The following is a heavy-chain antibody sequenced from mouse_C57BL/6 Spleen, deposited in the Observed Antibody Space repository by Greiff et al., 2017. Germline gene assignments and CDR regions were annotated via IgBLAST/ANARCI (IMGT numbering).Heavy chain of an antibody. Sequence: EVMLVESEGGLVQPGSSMKLSCTASGFTFSDYYMAWVRQVPEKGLEWVANINYDGSSTYYLDSLKSRFIISRDNAKNILYLQMSSLKSEDTATYYCARTGEGFDYWGQGTTLTVSS. D-gene: IGHD4-1*01. CDR2: INYDGSST. J-gene: IGHJ2*01. CDR3: ARTGEGFDY. CDR1: GFTFSDYY. V-gene: IGHV5-16*01.